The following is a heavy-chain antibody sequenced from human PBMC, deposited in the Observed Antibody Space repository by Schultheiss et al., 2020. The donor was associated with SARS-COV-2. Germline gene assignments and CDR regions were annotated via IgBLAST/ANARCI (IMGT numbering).Heavy chain of an antibody. Sequence: GESLKISCTASGFSFSGYGMHWVRQAPGKGLEWVAVISYDGSNKYYADSVKGRFTISRDNSKNTLYLQMNSLRAEDTAVYYCARLSLPDFWSGSPVGMDVWGQGTTVTVSS. V-gene: IGHV3-33*05. CDR3: ARLSLPDFWSGSPVGMDV. J-gene: IGHJ6*02. CDR2: ISYDGSNK. D-gene: IGHD3-3*01. CDR1: GFSFSGYG.